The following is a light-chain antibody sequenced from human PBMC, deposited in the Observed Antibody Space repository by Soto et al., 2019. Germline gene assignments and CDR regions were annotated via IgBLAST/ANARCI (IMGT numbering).Light chain of an antibody. V-gene: IGKV3-20*01. CDR2: GAS. CDR3: QQYDSSPIT. Sequence: ESVLTQSPGTLSLSPGERATLSCRASQSVSNNYLAWYQQKPGQAPRLLIYGASNRATGIPDRFSGSGSVTDFTLTISRLEPEDFAVYYCQQYDSSPITFGQGTRLEIK. J-gene: IGKJ5*01. CDR1: QSVSNNY.